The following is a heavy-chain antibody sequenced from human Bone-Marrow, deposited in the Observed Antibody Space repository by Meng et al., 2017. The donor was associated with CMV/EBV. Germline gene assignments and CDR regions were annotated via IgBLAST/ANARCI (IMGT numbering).Heavy chain of an antibody. CDR1: GFTFGTYT. CDR3: ARDGCSRSNCPVYDHYGMDV. D-gene: IGHD2-2*01. CDR2: ITGDSSYI. V-gene: IGHV3-21*01. J-gene: IGHJ6*02. Sequence: GESLKISCAASGFTFGTYTMKWVRQAPGKGLEWVSSITGDSSYIFYADSMKGRFTISRDNGKNSLFLQMNSLRAEDSAVYYCARDGCSRSNCPVYDHYGMDVWGPGTTVTVSS.